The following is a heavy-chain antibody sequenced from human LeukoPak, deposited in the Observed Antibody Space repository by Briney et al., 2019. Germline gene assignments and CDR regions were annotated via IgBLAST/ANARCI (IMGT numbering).Heavy chain of an antibody. Sequence: ASETLSLTCTVSGGSVSSGSYYWSWIRQPPGKGLEWIGEINHSGSTNYNPSLKSRVTISVDTSKNQFSLKLSSVTAADTAVYYCARGQQLEAYFDYWGQGTLVTVSS. D-gene: IGHD6-13*01. CDR2: INHSGST. V-gene: IGHV4-61*01. CDR3: ARGQQLEAYFDY. J-gene: IGHJ4*02. CDR1: GGSVSSGSYY.